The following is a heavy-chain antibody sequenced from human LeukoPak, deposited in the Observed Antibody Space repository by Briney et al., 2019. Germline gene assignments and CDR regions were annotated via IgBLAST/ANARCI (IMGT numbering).Heavy chain of an antibody. Sequence: SETLSLTCTVSGGSISSSSYYWGWIRQPPGKGLEWIGSIYYSGSTYYNPSLKSRVTISVDTSKNQFSLKLSSVTAADTAVYYCEVYTNDYYYYMDVRGKGTTVTVSS. V-gene: IGHV4-39*01. J-gene: IGHJ6*03. CDR1: GGSISSSSYY. CDR3: EVYTNDYYYYMDV. CDR2: IYYSGST. D-gene: IGHD2-8*01.